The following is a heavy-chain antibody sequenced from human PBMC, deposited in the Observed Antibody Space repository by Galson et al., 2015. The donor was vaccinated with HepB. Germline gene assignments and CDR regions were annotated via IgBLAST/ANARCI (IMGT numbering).Heavy chain of an antibody. CDR1: GYTFTSYG. CDR3: ARGAYDFWSGYSDYYGMDV. D-gene: IGHD3-3*01. V-gene: IGHV1-18*04. CDR2: ISAYNGNT. J-gene: IGHJ6*02. Sequence: SVKVSCKASGYTFTSYGISWVRQAPGQGLEWMGWISAYNGNTNYAQKLQGRVTMTTDTSTSTAYMELRSLRSDDTAVYYCARGAYDFWSGYSDYYGMDVWGQGTTVTVSS.